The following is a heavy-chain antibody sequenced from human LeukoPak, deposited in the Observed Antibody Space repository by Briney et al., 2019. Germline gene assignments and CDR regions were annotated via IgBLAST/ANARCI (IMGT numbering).Heavy chain of an antibody. J-gene: IGHJ4*02. V-gene: IGHV3-21*01. Sequence: GGSLRLSCAASGFTFSSYTVNWVRQAPGKGLEWVSSISSASTYIYYADSVKGRFTISRDNAKNPLYLQMNSLRAEDTAVYYCAREGTAMVDFVDYWGQGTLVTVSS. D-gene: IGHD5-18*01. CDR1: GFTFSSYT. CDR3: AREGTAMVDFVDY. CDR2: ISSASTYI.